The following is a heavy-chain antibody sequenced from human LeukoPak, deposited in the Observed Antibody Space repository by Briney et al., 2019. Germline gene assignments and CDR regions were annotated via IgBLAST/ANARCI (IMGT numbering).Heavy chain of an antibody. CDR3: ARGWNTTPRSGFDI. CDR2: INNDGSIT. V-gene: IGHV3-74*01. CDR1: EFTISRYW. J-gene: IGHJ3*02. D-gene: IGHD1/OR15-1a*01. Sequence: GGSLRLSCAASEFTISRYWMHWVRQAPGKGLVWVSNINNDGSITTNADSVKGRFTISRDNVKNTLFLQMNSLGAEDTALYYCARGWNTTPRSGFDIWGLGTMVTVSS.